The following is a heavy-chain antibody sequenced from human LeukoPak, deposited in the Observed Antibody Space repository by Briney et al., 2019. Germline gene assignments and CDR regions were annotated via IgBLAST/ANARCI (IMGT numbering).Heavy chain of an antibody. V-gene: IGHV3-30*18. CDR3: AKDGRPHVGSGWCYYFDY. D-gene: IGHD6-19*01. CDR1: GFTFSSYG. CDR2: ISYDGSNK. Sequence: GGSLRLSCAASGFTFSSYGMNWVRQAPGKGLEWMALISYDGSNKYYADSVKGRFTISRDNSKNTLYLQMNSLRAEDTAVYYCAKDGRPHVGSGWCYYFDYWGLGTLVTVSS. J-gene: IGHJ4*02.